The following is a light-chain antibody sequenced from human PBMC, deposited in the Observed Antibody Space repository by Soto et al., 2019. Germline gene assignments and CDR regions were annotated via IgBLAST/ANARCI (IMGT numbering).Light chain of an antibody. V-gene: IGKV3-15*01. J-gene: IGKJ5*01. CDR2: DAS. Sequence: EIVMTQSPATLSVSPGEGATVSCRASQSVSSHLAWYQHKPGQAPRLLFYDASTRATGIPARFSGSGSGTEFTLTISSLQSEDFAVYYCLHDHGWPITFGQGTRLEIK. CDR1: QSVSSH. CDR3: LHDHGWPIT.